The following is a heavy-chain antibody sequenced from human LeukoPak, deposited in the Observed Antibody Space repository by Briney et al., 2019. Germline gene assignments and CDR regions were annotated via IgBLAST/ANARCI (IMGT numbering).Heavy chain of an antibody. D-gene: IGHD3-22*01. CDR1: GYTLTELS. Sequence: GASVKVSCKVSGYTLTELSMHWVRQAPGKGLEWMGGFDPEDGETIYAQKFQGRVTMTRDTSISTAYMELSRLRPDDTAVYYCAREPQDSSGYYLHYYYYMDVWGKGTTVTVSS. CDR2: FDPEDGET. J-gene: IGHJ6*03. CDR3: AREPQDSSGYYLHYYYYMDV. V-gene: IGHV1-24*01.